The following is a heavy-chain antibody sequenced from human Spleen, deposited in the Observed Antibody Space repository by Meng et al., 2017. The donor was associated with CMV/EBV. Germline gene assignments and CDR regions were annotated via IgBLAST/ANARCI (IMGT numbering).Heavy chain of an antibody. CDR3: ARATYYFDSSHYFRFDP. D-gene: IGHD3-22*01. J-gene: IGHJ5*02. V-gene: IGHV4-59*01. Sequence: SETLSLTCTVSGGSSRSYYWTWIRQPPGKGLEWIGYVYNSGSTNYNPSLKSRVTISIDTSKNQLFLKLNSVTAADTAVYYCARATYYFDSSHYFRFDPWGQGTLVTVSS. CDR1: GGSSRSYY. CDR2: VYNSGST.